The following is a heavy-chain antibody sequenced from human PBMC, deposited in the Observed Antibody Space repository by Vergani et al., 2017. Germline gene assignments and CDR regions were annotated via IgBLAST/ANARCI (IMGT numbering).Heavy chain of an antibody. D-gene: IGHD4-11*01. CDR2: ISYDGSNK. J-gene: IGHJ4*02. CDR1: GFTFRNYG. CDR3: AREMSNEGFDY. Sequence: QVQLVESGGGVVQPGRSLRLSCAVSGFTFRNYGMHWVRQAPGKGLEWVAVISYDGSNKYYADSVKGRFTISRDNAKNSLFLQMSSLKVEDTGVYYCAREMSNEGFDYWGQGTRVTVS. V-gene: IGHV3-30*03.